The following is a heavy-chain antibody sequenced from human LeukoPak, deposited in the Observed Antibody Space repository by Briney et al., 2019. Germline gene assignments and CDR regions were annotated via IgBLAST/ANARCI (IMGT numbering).Heavy chain of an antibody. V-gene: IGHV1-69*05. CDR2: IIPIFGTA. J-gene: IGHJ4*02. CDR3: ARGLRGEGYCSSTSCPDNDY. CDR1: GGTFSSYA. D-gene: IGHD2-2*01. Sequence: ASVKVSCKASGGTFSSYAISWVRQAPGQGLEWMGGIIPIFGTANYAQKFQGRVTITTDESTSTAYMELSSLRSEDTAVYYCARGLRGEGYCSSTSCPDNDYWGQGTLVTVSS.